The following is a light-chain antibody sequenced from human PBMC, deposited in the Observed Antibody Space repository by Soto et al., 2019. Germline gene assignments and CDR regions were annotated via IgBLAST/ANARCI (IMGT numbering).Light chain of an antibody. CDR3: SSYTSGTTLYV. CDR1: SSDVGGYNY. Sequence: QSVLTQPASVSGSPGQSITISCTGTSSDVGGYNYVSWYQHHAGKAPRLMIYASSNRPSGVSHRFSGSTSGNTASLTISGLQAEDEADYYCSSYTSGTTLYVFGTGTKLTVL. V-gene: IGLV2-14*01. CDR2: ASS. J-gene: IGLJ1*01.